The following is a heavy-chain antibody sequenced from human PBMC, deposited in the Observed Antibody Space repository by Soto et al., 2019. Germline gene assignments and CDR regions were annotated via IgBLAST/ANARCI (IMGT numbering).Heavy chain of an antibody. CDR1: GYSFTSYW. CDR2: IYPGDSDT. D-gene: IGHD5-12*01. CDR3: ARHDVGWSQSLSGYDCQLPDY. Sequence: GESLKISCKGSGYSFTSYWIGWVRQMPGKGLEWMGIIYPGDSDTRYSPSFQGQVTISADKSISTAYLQWSSLKASDTAMYYCARHDVGWSQSLSGYDCQLPDYWGQGTLVTVSS. J-gene: IGHJ4*02. V-gene: IGHV5-51*01.